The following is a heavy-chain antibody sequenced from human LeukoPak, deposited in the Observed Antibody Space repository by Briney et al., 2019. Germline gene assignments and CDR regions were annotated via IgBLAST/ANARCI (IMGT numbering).Heavy chain of an antibody. V-gene: IGHV3-23*01. CDR3: AKTLGQWLVRFCMDV. J-gene: IGHJ6*03. CDR1: GFTFSSYA. D-gene: IGHD6-19*01. CDR2: ISGSGGST. Sequence: GGSLRLSCAASGFTFSSYAMSWVRQAPGKGLEWVSAISGSGGSTYYADSVKGRFTISRDNSKNTLYLQMNSLRAEDTAVYYCAKTLGQWLVRFCMDVWGKGTTVTVSS.